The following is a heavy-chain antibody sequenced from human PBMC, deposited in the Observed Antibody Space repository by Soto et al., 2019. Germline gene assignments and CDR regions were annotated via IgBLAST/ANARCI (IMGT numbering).Heavy chain of an antibody. V-gene: IGHV4-39*01. CDR2: IYYGGDT. Sequence: PSETLSLTCTVSGGSISSNNYYWGWIRQPPGKGLEWIGTIYYGGDTYYNPSLKSRVTISVDTSKNQFSLKLSSVIAADTAVYYCARHYLYNWFDPWGQGTLVTVSS. CDR1: GGSISSNNYY. D-gene: IGHD3-16*02. CDR3: ARHYLYNWFDP. J-gene: IGHJ5*02.